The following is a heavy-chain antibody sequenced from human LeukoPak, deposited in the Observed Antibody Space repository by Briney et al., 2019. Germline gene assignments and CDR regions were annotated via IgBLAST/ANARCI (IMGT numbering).Heavy chain of an antibody. V-gene: IGHV4-34*01. CDR1: GGSFSGYY. CDR3: VRGKVLWFGELVLDY. Sequence: PSETLSLTCAVYGGSFSGYYWSWIRQPPGKGLEWIGEINHSGSTNYNPSLKSRVTISVDTSKNQFSLKLSSVTAADTAVYYCVRGKVLWFGELVLDYWGQGTLVTVSS. D-gene: IGHD3-10*01. J-gene: IGHJ4*02. CDR2: INHSGST.